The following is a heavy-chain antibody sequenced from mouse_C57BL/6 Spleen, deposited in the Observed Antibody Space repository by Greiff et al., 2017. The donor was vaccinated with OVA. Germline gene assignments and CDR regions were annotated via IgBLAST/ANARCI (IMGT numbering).Heavy chain of an antibody. V-gene: IGHV1-64*01. D-gene: IGHD3-1*01. CDR3: TTRTTWCAY. CDR1: GYTFTSYW. CDR2: IHPNSGST. J-gene: IGHJ3*01. Sequence: QVQLQQPGAELVKPGASVQMSCKASGYTFTSYWMPWVKQRPGQGLEWIGKIHPNSGSTNYNEKFKSKATLTVDKSSRTAYMQLSSLTSEDSAGYNCTTRTTWCAYWGQGTLVTVSA.